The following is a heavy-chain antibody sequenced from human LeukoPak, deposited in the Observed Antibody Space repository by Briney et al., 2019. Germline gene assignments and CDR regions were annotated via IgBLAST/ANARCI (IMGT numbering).Heavy chain of an antibody. CDR3: ARSGAAEGQNHNWFDP. CDR1: CGPMSSSNDY. J-gene: IGHJ5*02. Sequence: PSETLSLTRTVSCGPMSSSNDYWVWVRHPPGKGLECIVSIYYRETTYYSPPLKTRVTISVHTCKTQFSVKLTSVTAADTAVYYCARSGAAEGQNHNWFDPWSQGTLVTVSS. CDR2: IYYRETT. V-gene: IGHV4-39*01. D-gene: IGHD6-13*01.